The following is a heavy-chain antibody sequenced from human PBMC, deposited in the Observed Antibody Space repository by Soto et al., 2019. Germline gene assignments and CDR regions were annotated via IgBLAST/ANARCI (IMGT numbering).Heavy chain of an antibody. CDR3: ARVPLAQHLANKHYYYYGMDG. CDR1: GGSISSGGYY. Sequence: QVQLQESGPGLVKPSQTLSHTCTVSGGSISSGGYYCSWIRQHPGKGQEWVGYIHYCGRTYYNPSLRGRVTISVDTSKNQVTLKLSSVTAADMPVYYCARVPLAQHLANKHYYYYGMDGWGEVTTVTVSS. J-gene: IGHJ6*01. CDR2: IHYCGRT. D-gene: IGHD6-13*01. V-gene: IGHV4-31*03.